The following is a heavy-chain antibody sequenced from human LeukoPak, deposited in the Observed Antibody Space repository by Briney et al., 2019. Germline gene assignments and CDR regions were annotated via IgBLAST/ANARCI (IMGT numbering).Heavy chain of an antibody. D-gene: IGHD3-3*01. CDR1: GYTFSSYD. J-gene: IGHJ4*02. V-gene: IGHV1-8*01. CDR3: ARSAYFGAPGPGENFDY. Sequence: ASVKVSCKASGYTFSSYDINWVRQATGQGLEWMGWMNPNSGNTGYAQKFQGRVNMTRNTSISTAYMELSRLRSDDTAVYYCARSAYFGAPGPGENFDYWGQGTLVTVSS. CDR2: MNPNSGNT.